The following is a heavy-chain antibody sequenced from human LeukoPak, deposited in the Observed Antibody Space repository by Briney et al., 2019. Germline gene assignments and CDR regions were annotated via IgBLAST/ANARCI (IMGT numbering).Heavy chain of an antibody. CDR1: GGSISSHY. CDR3: ARGFDFWSGVMSDAFDI. D-gene: IGHD3-3*01. CDR2: IYHSGNT. V-gene: IGHV4-59*11. J-gene: IGHJ3*02. Sequence: SETLSLTCTVSGGSISSHYWSWVRQTPGKGLEWIGHIYHSGNTKYNSALKGRVTISDDASKNQFSLRLSSVTAADTAVYFCARGFDFWSGVMSDAFDIWGRGTKVTVSS.